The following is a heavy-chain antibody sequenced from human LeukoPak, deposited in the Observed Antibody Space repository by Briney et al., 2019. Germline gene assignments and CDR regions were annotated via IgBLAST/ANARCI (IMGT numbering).Heavy chain of an antibody. CDR1: GFTFASYA. Sequence: GGSLRLSCAASGFTFASYAMTWVRQAPGKGLEWVSTISGSAGSTYYADSVKGRFTISRDNSKNTLYLQINNLRAEDTAVYYCAASSTWNRDTDCWGQGTLVTVSS. D-gene: IGHD6-13*01. V-gene: IGHV3-23*01. J-gene: IGHJ4*02. CDR3: AASSTWNRDTDC. CDR2: ISGSAGST.